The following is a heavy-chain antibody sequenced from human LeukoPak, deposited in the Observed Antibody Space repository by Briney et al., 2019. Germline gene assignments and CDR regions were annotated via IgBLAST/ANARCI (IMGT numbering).Heavy chain of an antibody. D-gene: IGHD3-10*01. CDR2: LSPSRYYI. CDR3: AREIRGEGSDY. CDR1: GFTFRSYT. J-gene: IGHJ4*02. V-gene: IGHV3-21*01. Sequence: GGSLRLSCAASGFTFRSYTMIWVRQAPGKGLEWVSSLSPSRYYIYHGDSVKGRFTISRDNAENSLYLQMNSLRAEDTAVYFCAREIRGEGSDYWGQGTLVTVSS.